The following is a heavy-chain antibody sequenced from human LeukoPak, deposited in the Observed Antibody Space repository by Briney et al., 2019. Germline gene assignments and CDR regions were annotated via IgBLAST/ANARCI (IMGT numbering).Heavy chain of an antibody. CDR3: ARDKGGWPNNWFDP. D-gene: IGHD6-19*01. Sequence: ASVKVSCKASGGTFSSYAISWVRQAPGQGLEWMGGIIPIFGTANYAQKFQGRVTITADESTSTAYMELSSLRSEDTAVYYCARDKGGWPNNWFDPWGQGTLVTDSS. J-gene: IGHJ5*02. CDR1: GGTFSSYA. CDR2: IIPIFGTA. V-gene: IGHV1-69*01.